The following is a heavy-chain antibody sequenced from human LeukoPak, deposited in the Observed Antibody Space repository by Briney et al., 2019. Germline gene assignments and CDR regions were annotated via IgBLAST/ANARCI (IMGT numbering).Heavy chain of an antibody. CDR2: MQYDGSIQ. D-gene: IGHD2-2*01. J-gene: IGHJ4*02. CDR3: ASKAAAFYFDY. CDR1: GFIFSNYW. V-gene: IGHV3-30*02. Sequence: PGGSLRLSCATSGFIFSNYWMSWVRQAPGKGLEWVAFMQYDGSIQDYADSVKGRFTISRDNSKNTLYLQMNSLRVEDTAVYYCASKAAAFYFDYWGQGTLVTVSS.